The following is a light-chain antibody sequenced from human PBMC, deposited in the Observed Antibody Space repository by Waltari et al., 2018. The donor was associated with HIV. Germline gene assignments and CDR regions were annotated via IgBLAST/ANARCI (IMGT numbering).Light chain of an antibody. Sequence: QSVLTQPPSVSAAPGQKVTISCSGSSSNIGNNYVSWYQQLPGTAPKLLIYEMNERPSGIPDRFSGSKSGPSATLGITGLQTGDEADYYCGTWDSSLSAGHWVFGGGTKLTVL. CDR1: SSNIGNNY. CDR3: GTWDSSLSAGHWV. V-gene: IGLV1-51*01. J-gene: IGLJ3*02. CDR2: EMN.